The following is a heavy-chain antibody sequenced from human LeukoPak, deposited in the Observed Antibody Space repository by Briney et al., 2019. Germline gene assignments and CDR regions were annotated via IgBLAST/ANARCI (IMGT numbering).Heavy chain of an antibody. CDR2: IYYSGST. V-gene: IGHV4-39*01. CDR3: ATGSGSYYSSDY. Sequence: PSETLSLTCTVSGGSISSSSYYWGWIRQPPGKGLEWIGSIYYSGSTYYNPSLKSRVTISVDTSKNQFSLKLSSVTAADTAVYYCATGSGSYYSSDYWGQGTLVTVSS. D-gene: IGHD3-10*01. J-gene: IGHJ4*02. CDR1: GGSISSSSYY.